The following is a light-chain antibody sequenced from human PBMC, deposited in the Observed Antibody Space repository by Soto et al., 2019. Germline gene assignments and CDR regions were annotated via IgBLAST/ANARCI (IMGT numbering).Light chain of an antibody. CDR2: DAS. CDR1: QNINIY. CDR3: QEYDILPVT. Sequence: DIQMTQSPSSLFASVGDRVTITCQATQNINIYLNWYQQKPGKAPKLLIYDASNLEIGVPSRFSGSGSGTHVSFTISSMQTDDIGTYYCQEYDILPVTFGRGTRVEI. J-gene: IGKJ5*01. V-gene: IGKV1-33*01.